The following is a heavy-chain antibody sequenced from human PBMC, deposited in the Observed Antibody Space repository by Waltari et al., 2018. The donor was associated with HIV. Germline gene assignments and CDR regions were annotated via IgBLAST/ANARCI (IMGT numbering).Heavy chain of an antibody. CDR1: GFSFSSFS. Sequence: EVHLVESGGGLVKHGGSLRLSCTASGFSFSSFSMNWVRQVPGKGLEWVSAISNRSDFINYADSVKGRFTIYRDNAANSLYLQMNALRNEDTAVYFCASLPTEGQPPRVFWGQGIIVTVSS. D-gene: IGHD5-18*01. CDR3: ASLPTEGQPPRVF. CDR2: ISNRSDFI. J-gene: IGHJ4*02. V-gene: IGHV3-21*06.